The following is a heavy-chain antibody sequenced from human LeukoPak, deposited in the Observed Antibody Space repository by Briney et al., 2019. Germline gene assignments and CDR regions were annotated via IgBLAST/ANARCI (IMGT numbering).Heavy chain of an antibody. CDR3: AKTYCSGGSCYAGYFQH. D-gene: IGHD2-15*01. V-gene: IGHV3-23*01. Sequence: PGGSLRLSCAASEFTFSSYAMRWVRQAPGKGLEWISAISGSGGSTYYADSVKGRFTISRDNSKNTLYLQMNSLRAEETAVYYCAKTYCSGGSCYAGYFQHWGQGTLVTVSS. CDR2: ISGSGGST. CDR1: EFTFSSYA. J-gene: IGHJ1*01.